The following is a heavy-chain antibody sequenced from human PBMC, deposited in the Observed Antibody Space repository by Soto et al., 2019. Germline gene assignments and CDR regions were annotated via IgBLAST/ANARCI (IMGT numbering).Heavy chain of an antibody. CDR3: AKDRRYCSGGSCYWGTVWFDP. D-gene: IGHD2-15*01. V-gene: IGHV3-23*01. Sequence: GGSLRLSCAASGFTFSSYAMSWVRQAPGKGLEWVSAISGSGGSTYYADSVKGRFTISRENSKNTLYLQMNSLRAEDTAVYYCAKDRRYCSGGSCYWGTVWFDPWGQGTLVTVSS. J-gene: IGHJ5*02. CDR1: GFTFSSYA. CDR2: ISGSGGST.